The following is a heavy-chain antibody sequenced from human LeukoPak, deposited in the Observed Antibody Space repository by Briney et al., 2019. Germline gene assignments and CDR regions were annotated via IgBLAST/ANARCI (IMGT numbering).Heavy chain of an antibody. V-gene: IGHV3-30-3*01. CDR3: AREDYGGNSAWGNFDY. J-gene: IGHJ4*02. CDR1: RFTFSSYA. CDR2: ISYDGSNK. Sequence: GGSLRLSCAASRFTFSSYAMHWVRQAPGKGLEWVAVISYDGSNKYYADSVKGRFTISRDNSKNTLYLQMNSLRAEDTAVYYCAREDYGGNSAWGNFDYWGQGTLVTVSS. D-gene: IGHD4-23*01.